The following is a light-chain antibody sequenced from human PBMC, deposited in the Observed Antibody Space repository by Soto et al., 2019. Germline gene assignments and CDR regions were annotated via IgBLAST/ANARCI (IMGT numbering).Light chain of an antibody. J-gene: IGKJ5*01. V-gene: IGKV3-20*01. Sequence: EIVLTQSPDTLSLSPGERATLSCRASQSVSSYLAWYQQKPGQAPRLLIYGASTRATGIPARFSGSGSGTDFTLIISRLEPEDSAVYYCQQYGSSPFTFGQGTRLAIK. CDR3: QQYGSSPFT. CDR1: QSVSSY. CDR2: GAS.